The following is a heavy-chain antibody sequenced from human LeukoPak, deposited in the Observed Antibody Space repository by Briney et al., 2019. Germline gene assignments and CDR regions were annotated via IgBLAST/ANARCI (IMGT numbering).Heavy chain of an antibody. CDR1: GFTFSSYS. CDR2: VSTGSNYI. CDR3: ARAGDYGRDFQH. Sequence: GSLRLSCTASGFTFSSYSLNWVRQAPGKGLEWVSSVSTGSNYIYYADSVKGRFTISRDNDKNSLYLQMNSLRAEDTAVYYCARAGDYGRDFQHWGQGTLVTVSS. J-gene: IGHJ1*01. D-gene: IGHD4-17*01. V-gene: IGHV3-21*01.